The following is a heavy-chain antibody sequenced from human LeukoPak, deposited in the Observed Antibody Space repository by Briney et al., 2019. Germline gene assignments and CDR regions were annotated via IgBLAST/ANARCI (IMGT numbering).Heavy chain of an antibody. CDR3: AEVYFGPDYYIDV. J-gene: IGHJ6*03. CDR1: ELTFSNYA. CDR2: ISASGDST. D-gene: IGHD3-10*01. Sequence: AGGSLRLSCVAFELTFSNYAMSWVRQAPGKGLEWVSAISASGDSTYYADSVKGRFTISRDNSKSTVYLQMNSFRAEDTAVYYCAEVYFGPDYYIDVWGKGITVTVSS. V-gene: IGHV3-23*01.